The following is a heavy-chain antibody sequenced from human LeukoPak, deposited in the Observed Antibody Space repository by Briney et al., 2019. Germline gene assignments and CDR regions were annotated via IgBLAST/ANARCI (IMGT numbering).Heavy chain of an antibody. Sequence: GGTLRLYCAASGFTFSDHYMKWLRQAQGKGREWGAYINNDATTYYYADSLKGRFTISRDNAKNSLYLQMNSLRAEDTAVYYCARGRVRGVTSPFDYWGQGTLVTVSS. D-gene: IGHD3-10*01. CDR3: ARGRVRGVTSPFDY. J-gene: IGHJ4*02. CDR1: GFTFSDHY. CDR2: INNDATTY. V-gene: IGHV3-11*04.